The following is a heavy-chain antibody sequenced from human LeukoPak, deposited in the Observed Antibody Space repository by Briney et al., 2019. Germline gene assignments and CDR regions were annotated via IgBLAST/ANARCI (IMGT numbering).Heavy chain of an antibody. V-gene: IGHV3-33*01. Sequence: GGSLRLSCAASGFTFSNYGMHWVRQAPGKGLEWVAVIWYDGSNKYYADSVKGRFIISRDNSKNTLYLQMNSLRAEDTAVYYCARDISGYYYFDYWGQGTLVTVSS. CDR2: IWYDGSNK. CDR3: ARDISGYYYFDY. CDR1: GFTFSNYG. J-gene: IGHJ4*02. D-gene: IGHD3-22*01.